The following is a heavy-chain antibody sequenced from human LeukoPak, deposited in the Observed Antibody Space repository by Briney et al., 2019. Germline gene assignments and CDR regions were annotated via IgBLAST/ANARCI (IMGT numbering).Heavy chain of an antibody. CDR3: ARGSGYDSQSY. J-gene: IGHJ4*02. V-gene: IGHV4-59*01. CDR1: GGSISSYY. Sequence: SETLSLTCTVSGGSISSYYWSWIRQPPGKGLEWIGYIYYSGSTNYNPSLKSRVTISVDTSKNQFSLKLSSVTAADTAVYYCARGSGYDSQSYWGQGTLVTVSS. D-gene: IGHD5-12*01. CDR2: IYYSGST.